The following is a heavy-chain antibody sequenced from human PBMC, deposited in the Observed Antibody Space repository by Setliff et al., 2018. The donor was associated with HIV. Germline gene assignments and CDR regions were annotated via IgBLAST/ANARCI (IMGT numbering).Heavy chain of an antibody. Sequence: KASETLSLTCGIYGGSFSDYYWSWIRQPPGKGLEWIGEIDHRGRPKYNPSLNSRVTMSVDTSKNQFSLKLSSVTAADTAVYYCARDVPWGDYYYYMDVWGKGTTVTVSS. CDR3: ARDVPWGDYYYYMDV. D-gene: IGHD3-16*01. J-gene: IGHJ6*03. CDR2: IDHRGRP. CDR1: GGSFSDYY. V-gene: IGHV4-34*01.